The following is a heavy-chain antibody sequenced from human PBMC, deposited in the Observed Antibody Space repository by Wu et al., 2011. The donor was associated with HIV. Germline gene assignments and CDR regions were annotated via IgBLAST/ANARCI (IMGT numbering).Heavy chain of an antibody. Sequence: QVQLMQSGAEVKKPGASVKVSCKASGYIFTSYGINWVRQAPGQGLEWMGWISAYNGDTDYAQKFQGRVTMTTDTSTSTTYMELRSLRSDDTAVYYCATGPLKDRVPFDYWGQGTLVTVSS. J-gene: IGHJ4*02. D-gene: IGHD2-15*01. CDR2: ISAYNGDT. V-gene: IGHV1-18*01. CDR3: ATGPLKDRVPFDY. CDR1: GYIFTSYG.